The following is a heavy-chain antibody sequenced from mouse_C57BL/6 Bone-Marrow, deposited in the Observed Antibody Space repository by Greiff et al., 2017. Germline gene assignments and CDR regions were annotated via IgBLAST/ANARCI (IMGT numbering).Heavy chain of an antibody. CDR1: GFSLSTFGMG. CDR2: IWWDDDK. CDR3: ARMSGTGDYYAMDY. V-gene: IGHV8-8*01. D-gene: IGHD4-1*01. Sequence: QVTLKESGPGILQPSQTLSLTCSFSGFSLSTFGMGVGWIRQPSGKGLEWLAHIWWDDDKYYNPALKSRLTISKDTSNNQVLLKIANVDTADTATYYCARMSGTGDYYAMDYWGQGTSVTVSS. J-gene: IGHJ4*01.